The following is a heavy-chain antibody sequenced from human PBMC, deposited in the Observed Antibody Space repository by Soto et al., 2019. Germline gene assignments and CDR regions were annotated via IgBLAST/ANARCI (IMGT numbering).Heavy chain of an antibody. CDR1: GYTFTGYY. J-gene: IGHJ4*02. V-gene: IGHV1-2*02. Sequence: ASVKVSCKASGYTFTGYYMHWVGQAPGQGLEWMGWINPNSGGTNYAQKFQGRVTMTRDTSISTAYMELSRLRSDDTAVYYCARDLQLARDYFDYWGQGTLVTVSS. CDR3: ARDLQLARDYFDY. D-gene: IGHD5-18*01. CDR2: INPNSGGT.